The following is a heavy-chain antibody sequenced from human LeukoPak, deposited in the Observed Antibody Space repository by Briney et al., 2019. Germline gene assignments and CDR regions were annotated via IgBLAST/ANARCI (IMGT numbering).Heavy chain of an antibody. CDR3: ARVGLSYYYDSSGINWFDP. CDR1: GFTFDDYG. V-gene: IGHV3-20*04. J-gene: IGHJ5*02. Sequence: GGSLRLSCAASGFTFDDYGMSWVRQGPGKGLEWVSGNADSVKGRFTISRDNAKNSLYLQMNSLRAEDTAVYYCARVGLSYYYDSSGINWFDPWGQGTLVTVSS. D-gene: IGHD3-22*01.